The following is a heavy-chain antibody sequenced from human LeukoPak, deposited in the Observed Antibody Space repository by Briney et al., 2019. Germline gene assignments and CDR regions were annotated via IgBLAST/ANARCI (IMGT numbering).Heavy chain of an antibody. D-gene: IGHD6-19*01. CDR3: ARACDWGEASHYSSGWYFYDY. V-gene: IGHV4-59*11. Sequence: WDTVSLLCTVWGRFKCCLYWLCLRQPTGGGLVWLRYFFYSGSTNYTPARKSRVTISVDTAKIQFSLKLSSVTAADTAVYYCARACDWGEASHYSSGWYFYDYWGQGTLVTVSS. CDR1: GRFKCCLY. J-gene: IGHJ4*02. CDR2: FFYSGST.